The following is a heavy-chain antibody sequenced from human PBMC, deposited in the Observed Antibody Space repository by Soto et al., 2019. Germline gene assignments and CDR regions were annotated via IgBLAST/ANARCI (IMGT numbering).Heavy chain of an antibody. CDR3: ARDSMIAAAGPFDY. Sequence: QVQLVESGGGVVQPGRSLRLSCAASGFTFSSYGMHWVRQAPGKGLEWVAVIWYDGSNKYYADSVKGRFTISRDNSKNKLYLQRNSLRAEVTAVYYCARDSMIAAAGPFDYWGQGTLVTVSS. V-gene: IGHV3-33*01. D-gene: IGHD6-13*01. J-gene: IGHJ4*02. CDR1: GFTFSSYG. CDR2: IWYDGSNK.